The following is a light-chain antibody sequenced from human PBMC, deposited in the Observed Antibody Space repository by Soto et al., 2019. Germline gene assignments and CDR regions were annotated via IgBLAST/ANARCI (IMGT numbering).Light chain of an antibody. V-gene: IGKV1-5*03. Sequence: DIPMPQSPSSLSASVGDRITITCRASQIIDTWLAWYQQKPGKAPKLLISKASSLENGVPSRFSGSGSGTELTLNISSLQPDDCATYYCQQYETDSPGTVGQGTKGEVK. J-gene: IGKJ1*01. CDR1: QIIDTW. CDR2: KAS. CDR3: QQYETDSPGT.